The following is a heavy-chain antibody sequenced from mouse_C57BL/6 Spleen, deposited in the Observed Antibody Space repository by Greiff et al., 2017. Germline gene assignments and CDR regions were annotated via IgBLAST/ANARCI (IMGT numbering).Heavy chain of an antibody. CDR2: IDPEDGET. CDR1: GFNIKDYY. D-gene: IGHD1-1*01. CDR3: ARDYGSSYWYFDV. V-gene: IGHV14-2*01. J-gene: IGHJ1*03. Sequence: VQLQQSGAELVKPGASVKLSCTASGFNIKDYYMHWVQQRPEQGLEWIGSIDPEDGETKYAPKFQGKATIAADTSTNTAYLQLSSLTSEDTAVYYCARDYGSSYWYFDVWGTGTTVTVSS.